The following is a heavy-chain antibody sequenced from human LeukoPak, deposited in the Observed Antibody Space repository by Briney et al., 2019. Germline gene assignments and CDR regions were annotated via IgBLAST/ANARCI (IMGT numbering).Heavy chain of an antibody. J-gene: IGHJ4*02. D-gene: IGHD5-18*01. V-gene: IGHV3-53*01. Sequence: PGGSLRLSCAASGFTVSSNYMSWVRQAPGKGLEWVSVIYSGGSTYYADSVKGRVTISRDNSKNTLYLQMNSLRAEDTAVYYCAKRIQSAMATGYWGQGTLVTVSS. CDR3: AKRIQSAMATGY. CDR2: IYSGGST. CDR1: GFTVSSNY.